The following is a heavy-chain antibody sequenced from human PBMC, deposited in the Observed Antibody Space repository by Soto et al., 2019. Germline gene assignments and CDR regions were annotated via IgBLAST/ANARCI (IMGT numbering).Heavy chain of an antibody. J-gene: IGHJ6*02. D-gene: IGHD1-26*01. CDR1: GYTFTSYG. CDR2: ISAYNGNT. V-gene: IGHV1-18*01. CDR3: AIFHSGSYLSLMDV. Sequence: GASVKVSCKASGYTFTSYGISWVRQAPGQGLEWMGWISAYNGNTNYAQKLQGRVTMTTDTSTSTAYMELRSLRSDDTAVYYCAIFHSGSYLSLMDVWGQGTTVTVSS.